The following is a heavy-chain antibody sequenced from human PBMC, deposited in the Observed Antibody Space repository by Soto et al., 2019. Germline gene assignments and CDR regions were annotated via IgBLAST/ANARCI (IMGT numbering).Heavy chain of an antibody. D-gene: IGHD3-9*01. CDR3: ARGGILRYFDWLSIGANWFDP. J-gene: IGHJ5*02. Sequence: SETLSLTCAVYGGSFSGYYWSWIRQPPGKGLEWIGEINHSGSTNYNPSLKSRVTISVDTSKNQFSLKLSSVTAADTAVYYCARGGILRYFDWLSIGANWFDPWGQGTLVTVSS. CDR1: GGSFSGYY. V-gene: IGHV4-34*01. CDR2: INHSGST.